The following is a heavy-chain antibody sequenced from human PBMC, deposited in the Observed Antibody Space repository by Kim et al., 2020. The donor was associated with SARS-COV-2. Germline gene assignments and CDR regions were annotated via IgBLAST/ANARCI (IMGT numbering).Heavy chain of an antibody. Sequence: SETLSLTCVVFGGSFSGYYWSWIRQPPGKGLEWIGEINHSGSTNYNPSLKSRVTISVDTSKNQFSLKLSSVTAADTAVFYCARGNPYNSGLGAFDIWGQG. J-gene: IGHJ3*02. D-gene: IGHD6-19*01. CDR2: INHSGST. V-gene: IGHV4-34*01. CDR3: ARGNPYNSGLGAFDI. CDR1: GGSFSGYY.